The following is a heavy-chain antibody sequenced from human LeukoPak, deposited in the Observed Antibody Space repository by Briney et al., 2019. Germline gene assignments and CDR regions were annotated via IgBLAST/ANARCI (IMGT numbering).Heavy chain of an antibody. J-gene: IGHJ4*02. V-gene: IGHV1-2*02. CDR2: INPNSGGT. Sequence: GASVKVSCKASGYTFTSYGISWVRQAPGQGLEWMGWINPNSGGTNYAQKCQGRVTMTRDTSISTAYMELSRLRSDDTAVYYCARLRQGYWGQGTLVTVSS. CDR3: ARLRQGY. CDR1: GYTFTSYG.